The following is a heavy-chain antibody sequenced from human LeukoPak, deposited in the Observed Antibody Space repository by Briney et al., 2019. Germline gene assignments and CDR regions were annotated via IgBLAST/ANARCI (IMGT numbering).Heavy chain of an antibody. D-gene: IGHD3-10*01. J-gene: IGHJ3*02. V-gene: IGHV3-30*02. CDR2: IQHDGGRK. CDR3: AKDFGSGRYAFDI. Sequence: GSLKLSFAASGFNIEGHNMHWVRQAPGKGLEWVSFIQHDGGRKWYVDSVKGRFTISRDNSKNTLSLQMNDLRLKDTAVYYCAKDFGSGRYAFDIWGQGTIVTVSS. CDR1: GFNIEGHN.